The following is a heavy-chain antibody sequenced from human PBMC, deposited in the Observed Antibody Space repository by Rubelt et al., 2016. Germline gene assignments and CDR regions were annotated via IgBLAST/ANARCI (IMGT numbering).Heavy chain of an antibody. D-gene: IGHD5-24*01. CDR2: INHSGST. CDR3: ARGQGRDGYIH. Sequence: QVHLQQWGAGLLKPSETLSLTCAVYGGSFSDYYWSWIRQPPGKGLEWIGEINHSGSTTYNPSLKSRVTMSVDTSKNQFSLRLSSVAAADTAVYCCARGQGRDGYIHWGQGTLVTVSS. CDR1: GGSFSDYY. V-gene: IGHV4-34*01. J-gene: IGHJ4*02.